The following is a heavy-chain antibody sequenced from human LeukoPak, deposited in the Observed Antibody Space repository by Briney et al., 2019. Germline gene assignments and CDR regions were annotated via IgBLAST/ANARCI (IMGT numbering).Heavy chain of an antibody. CDR3: ARTPPSYFDY. CDR2: IYTSGST. Sequence: SQTLSLTCTVSGGSISSGSYYGSWIRQPAGKGLEWIGRIYTSGSTNNNPSLKSRVTISVDTSKNQFSLKLSSVTAADTAVYYCARTPPSYFDYWGQGTLVTVSS. J-gene: IGHJ4*02. CDR1: GGSISSGSYY. V-gene: IGHV4-61*02.